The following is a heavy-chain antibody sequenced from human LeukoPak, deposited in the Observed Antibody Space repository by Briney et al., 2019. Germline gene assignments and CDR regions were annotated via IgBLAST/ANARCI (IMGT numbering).Heavy chain of an antibody. J-gene: IGHJ4*02. Sequence: PSESLSLTCIVSGRSISSYYRSWNRQRPGKGLEWIGYTYYRGSSNYNPCLKSRVTISVDKSKNQYYLMLSSVTAEDTAVYYGARGLRMAGAGRGEFHYWGQGTLVTVS. CDR2: TYYRGSS. D-gene: IGHD6-13*01. CDR1: GRSISSYY. CDR3: ARGLRMAGAGRGEFHY. V-gene: IGHV4-59*01.